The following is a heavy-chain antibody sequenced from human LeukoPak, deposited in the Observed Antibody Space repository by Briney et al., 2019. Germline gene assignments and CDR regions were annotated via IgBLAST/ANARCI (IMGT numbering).Heavy chain of an antibody. D-gene: IGHD3-10*01. J-gene: IGHJ4*02. CDR1: GFTVSSNY. CDR2: IYNGGLT. CDR3: ARDRGGHFDY. Sequence: GGSLRLSCAASGFTVSSNYMSWVRQAPGKGLEWVSVIYNGGLTYYADSVKGRFIIFRDNSKNTLYLQMNSLRAEDTAVYYCARDRGGHFDYWGQGTLVTVSS. V-gene: IGHV3-53*01.